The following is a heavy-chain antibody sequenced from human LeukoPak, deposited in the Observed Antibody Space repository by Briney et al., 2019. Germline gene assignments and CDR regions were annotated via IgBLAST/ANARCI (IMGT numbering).Heavy chain of an antibody. D-gene: IGHD2-2*01. CDR3: AKWGYCSSTSCYVDWFDP. J-gene: IGHJ5*02. CDR1: GFTFSSYA. Sequence: GGSLRLSCAASGFTFSSYATSWVRQAPGKGLEWVSAISGSGGSTYYADSVKGRFTISRDNSKNTLYLQMNSLRAEDTAVYYCAKWGYCSSTSCYVDWFDPWGQGTLVTVSS. V-gene: IGHV3-23*01. CDR2: ISGSGGST.